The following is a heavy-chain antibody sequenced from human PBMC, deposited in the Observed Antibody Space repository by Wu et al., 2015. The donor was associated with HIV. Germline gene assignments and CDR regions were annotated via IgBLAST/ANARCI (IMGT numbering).Heavy chain of an antibody. V-gene: IGHV1-2*02. CDR1: GYSFSDFH. Sequence: QVQLVQSGAEVKKPGASVRVSCTASGYSFSDFHMHWVRQAPGQGLEWVGWINSNRGGTKYAQKFQGRVTMTRDTAVSTAYMQVSSLRSDDTAVYYCARLQSLSGFYSNADYWGQGTLVTVSS. D-gene: IGHD3-22*01. CDR3: ARLQSLSGFYSNADY. J-gene: IGHJ4*02. CDR2: INSNRGGT.